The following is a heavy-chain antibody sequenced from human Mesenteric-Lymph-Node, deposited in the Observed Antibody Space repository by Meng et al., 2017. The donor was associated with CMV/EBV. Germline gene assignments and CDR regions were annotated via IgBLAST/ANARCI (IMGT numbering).Heavy chain of an antibody. Sequence: GSLRLSCNVSGGSISSSSYYWGWIRQPPGKGLEWIGSIYYSGSTYYNPSLKSRVTISLDRSKNQFSLKLSSVTAADTAVYYCAREGGMDVWGQGTTVTVSS. CDR1: GGSISSSSYY. CDR2: IYYSGST. V-gene: IGHV4-39*07. J-gene: IGHJ6*02. CDR3: AREGGMDV.